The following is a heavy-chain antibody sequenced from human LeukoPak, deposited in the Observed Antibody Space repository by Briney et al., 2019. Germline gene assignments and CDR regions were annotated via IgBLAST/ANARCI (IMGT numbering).Heavy chain of an antibody. CDR1: GGSISSYY. D-gene: IGHD6-19*01. J-gene: IGHJ4*02. CDR3: ARPQSSAWYFDY. Sequence: SETLSLTCTVSGGSISSYYWSWIRQPPGKGLEWIGYIYYSGSTNYNPSLKSRVTISVDTSKNQFSLKLSSVTAADTAVYYCARPQSSAWYFDYWGQGTLVTVSS. CDR2: IYYSGST. V-gene: IGHV4-59*08.